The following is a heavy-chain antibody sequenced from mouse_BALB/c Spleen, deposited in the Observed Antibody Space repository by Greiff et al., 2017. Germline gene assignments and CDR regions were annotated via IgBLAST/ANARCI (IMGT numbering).Heavy chain of an antibody. D-gene: IGHD1-1*02. CDR3: TRGALWSLAMDY. CDR1: GFTFSSYA. CDR2: ISSGGST. V-gene: IGHV5-6-5*01. Sequence: EVKLVESGGGLVKPGGSLTLSCAASGFTFSSYAMSWVRQTPEKRLEWVASISSGGSTYYPDSVMGRFTITRDNARNILYLQMSSLRSEDTAMYCCTRGALWSLAMDYWGQGTSVTVSS. J-gene: IGHJ4*01.